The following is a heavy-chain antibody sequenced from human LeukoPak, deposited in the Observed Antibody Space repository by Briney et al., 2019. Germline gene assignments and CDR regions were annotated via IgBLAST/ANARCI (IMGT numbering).Heavy chain of an antibody. D-gene: IGHD3-10*01. J-gene: IGHJ4*02. V-gene: IGHV3-30*03. Sequence: GRSLRLSCAASGFTFSHFAMHWVRQAPGKGLEWVAVISYDGKKNYYADSVKGRFTLTRDDSANTLSLQMSSLRAEDTAVYYCVRGSKIRGVIPEGEFDYWGQGTLVTVSS. CDR3: VRGSKIRGVIPEGEFDY. CDR2: ISYDGKKN. CDR1: GFTFSHFA.